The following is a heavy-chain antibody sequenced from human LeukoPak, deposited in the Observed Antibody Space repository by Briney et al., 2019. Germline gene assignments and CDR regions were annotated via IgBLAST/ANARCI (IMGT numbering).Heavy chain of an antibody. CDR2: MNPNGGNT. J-gene: IGHJ5*02. V-gene: IGHV1-8*01. Sequence: GASVTVSCKASGYTFTSYDSNWVRQATGQGLEWMGWMNPNGGNTGYAQKVQGRVTMTRNTSISTAYMELSSLRSEDTAVYYCARDAHNYYDSRGYYYVSFDPWGQGTLVTVSS. D-gene: IGHD3-22*01. CDR1: GYTFTSYD. CDR3: ARDAHNYYDSRGYYYVSFDP.